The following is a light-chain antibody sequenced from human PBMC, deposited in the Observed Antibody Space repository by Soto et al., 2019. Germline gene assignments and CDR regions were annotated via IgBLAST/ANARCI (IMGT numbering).Light chain of an antibody. CDR3: QQRSNWPWT. V-gene: IGKV3-11*01. CDR2: DAS. J-gene: IGKJ1*01. Sequence: IVLTQSPATLSLSPGERATLSCRASQSVSSHLAWYQQKPGQAPRLLIYDASNMATGIPARFSGSGSGTDFTLTISSLEPEDFAIYYCQQRSNWPWTFGQGTKVEIK. CDR1: QSVSSH.